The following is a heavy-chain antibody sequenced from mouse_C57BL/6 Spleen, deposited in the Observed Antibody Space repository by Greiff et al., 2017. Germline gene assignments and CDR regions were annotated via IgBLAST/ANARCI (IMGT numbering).Heavy chain of an antibody. J-gene: IGHJ2*01. CDR2: IYIGNGYT. Sequence: VHVKQSGAELVRPGSSVKMSCTPSGYTFTSYGINWVKQRPGQGLEWFGYIYIGNGYTEYNEKFMGKATLTSDTSSSTAYMQLSSLTSEDSAIYFCAREELGRDFDYWGQGTTLTVAS. CDR3: AREELGRDFDY. CDR1: GYTFTSYG. D-gene: IGHD4-1*01. V-gene: IGHV1-58*01.